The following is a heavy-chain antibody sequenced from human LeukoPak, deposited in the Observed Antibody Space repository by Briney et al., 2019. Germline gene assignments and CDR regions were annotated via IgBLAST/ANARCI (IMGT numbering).Heavy chain of an antibody. CDR3: AKDLGIAIDWYFDL. CDR1: GFTFSSYA. V-gene: IGHV3-30-3*01. Sequence: GRSLRLSCAASGFTFSSYAMHWVRQAPGKGLEWVAVISYDGSNKYYADSVKGRFTISRDNSKNTLYLQMNSLRAEDTAVYYCAKDLGIAIDWYFDLWGRGTLVTVSS. J-gene: IGHJ2*01. D-gene: IGHD6-13*01. CDR2: ISYDGSNK.